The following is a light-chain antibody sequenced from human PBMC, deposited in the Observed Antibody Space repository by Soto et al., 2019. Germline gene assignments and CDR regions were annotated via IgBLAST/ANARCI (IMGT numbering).Light chain of an antibody. Sequence: QSALTQPASVSGSPGQSITISCTGTSSDVGDYNYVSWYQHHPGKAPKVMIYEVRNRPSGVSNRFSGSKSGNTASLTISGLQAEDEDDYYCSSYRRISTWVFGGGTKLTVL. CDR2: EVR. V-gene: IGLV2-14*01. J-gene: IGLJ3*02. CDR1: SSDVGDYNY. CDR3: SSYRRISTWV.